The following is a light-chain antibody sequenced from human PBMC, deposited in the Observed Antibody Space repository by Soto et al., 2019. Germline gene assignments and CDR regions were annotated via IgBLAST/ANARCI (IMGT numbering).Light chain of an antibody. Sequence: QSALTQPPSVSGSPGQSVTISCTGTSTDFVSYNRVSWYQQPPGTAPKLIIYDVSNRPSGVSNRFSGSKSGNTASLTISGLQAEDEADYYCSSYTSSTTLYVFGTGTKVTVL. J-gene: IGLJ1*01. V-gene: IGLV2-18*02. CDR1: STDFVSYNR. CDR2: DVS. CDR3: SSYTSSTTLYV.